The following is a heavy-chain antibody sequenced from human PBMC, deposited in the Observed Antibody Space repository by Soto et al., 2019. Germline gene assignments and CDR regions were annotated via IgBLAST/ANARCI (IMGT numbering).Heavy chain of an antibody. CDR3: AREKVGTTFFDN. J-gene: IGHJ4*02. CDR1: GFAISRGYY. D-gene: IGHD1-1*01. CDR2: IYPSVSS. V-gene: IGHV4-38-2*02. Sequence: SETLSLTCSVAGFAISRGYYWSWVRQPLGKGLEWIGSIYPSVSSYHNPSLETRVRLSIDTSKNQFTLNLTSVTAADTALYYCAREKVGTTFFDNWGQGIQVTVSS.